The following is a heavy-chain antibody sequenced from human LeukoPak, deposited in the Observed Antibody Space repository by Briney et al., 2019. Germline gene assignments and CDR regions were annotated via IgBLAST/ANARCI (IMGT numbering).Heavy chain of an antibody. J-gene: IGHJ4*02. CDR2: VSTGSNYI. Sequence: GGSLRLSCTASGFTFSSYSLNWVRQAPGKGLEWVSSVSTGSNYIYYADSVKGRFTISRDNDKNSLYLQMNSLRVEDTAVYYCARGDNSGAYSDYWGQGTLVTVSS. CDR1: GFTFSSYS. D-gene: IGHD6-19*01. CDR3: ARGDNSGAYSDY. V-gene: IGHV3-21*01.